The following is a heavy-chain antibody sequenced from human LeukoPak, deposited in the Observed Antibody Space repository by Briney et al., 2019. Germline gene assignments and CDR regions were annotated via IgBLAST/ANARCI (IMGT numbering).Heavy chain of an antibody. Sequence: GGSLRLSCAASGFTFSSYWMSWVRQAPGKGLEWVANIKQDGREKYYVDSVKGRFTISRDNAKNSLYLQMNSLRAEDTAVYYCARDNLPLYYYDSSGYYYFDYWGQGTLVTVSS. D-gene: IGHD3-22*01. V-gene: IGHV3-7*01. CDR3: ARDNLPLYYYDSSGYYYFDY. CDR1: GFTFSSYW. J-gene: IGHJ4*02. CDR2: IKQDGREK.